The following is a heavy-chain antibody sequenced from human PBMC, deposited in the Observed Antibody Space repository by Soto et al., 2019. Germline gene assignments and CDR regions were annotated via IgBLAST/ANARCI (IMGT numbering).Heavy chain of an antibody. J-gene: IGHJ5*02. V-gene: IGHV3-7*01. CDR1: GFFFSAYL. D-gene: IGHD3-10*01. CDR2: IKQDGIET. CDR3: ARGTEGFHPLSNNRFDP. Sequence: GGSLRLSCAASGFFFSAYLMSWVRQAPGKGLEWVASIKQDGIETYYLDSVKGRFTFSRDNAKNSLDLQMSSLRAEETAVYYCARGTEGFHPLSNNRFDPWGQGTPVTVSS.